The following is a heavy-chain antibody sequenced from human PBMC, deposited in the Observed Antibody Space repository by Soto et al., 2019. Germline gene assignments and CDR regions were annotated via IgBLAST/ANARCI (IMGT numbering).Heavy chain of an antibody. Sequence: VGSLRLSCAVSGFTFSSYSMNWVRQAPGKGLEWVSSISSSSSYIYYADSVKGRFTISRDNAKNSLYLQMNSLRAEDTAVYYCVAIAVLMVYAVEYNWFDPWGQGTLVTVSS. CDR2: ISSSSSYI. V-gene: IGHV3-21*01. D-gene: IGHD2-8*01. J-gene: IGHJ5*02. CDR1: GFTFSSYS. CDR3: VAIAVLMVYAVEYNWFDP.